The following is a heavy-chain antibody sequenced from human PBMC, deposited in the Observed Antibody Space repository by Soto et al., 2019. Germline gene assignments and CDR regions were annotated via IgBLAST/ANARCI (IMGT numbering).Heavy chain of an antibody. J-gene: IGHJ6*03. CDR2: ISWNSGTT. D-gene: IGHD3-10*01. Sequence: EVQLVESGGGLVQPGRSLRLSCAASGFTFDDYAMHWVRLVPGKGLEWVSGISWNSGTTSYADSVKGRFTISRDNAKNSLYLQMSSLRVEDTALYYCAKDSLAGFHYYMDVWGQGTPVTLSS. CDR1: GFTFDDYA. V-gene: IGHV3-9*01. CDR3: AKDSLAGFHYYMDV.